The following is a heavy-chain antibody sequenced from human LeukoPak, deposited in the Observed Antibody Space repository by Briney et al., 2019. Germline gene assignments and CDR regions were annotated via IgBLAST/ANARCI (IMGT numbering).Heavy chain of an antibody. J-gene: IGHJ3*02. CDR2: IYYSGST. CDR3: ARLAIVDSHAFDI. V-gene: IGHV4-39*01. CDR1: GGSISSSSYY. D-gene: IGHD3-22*01. Sequence: SETLSLTCTVSGGSISSSSYYWGWIRQPPGKGLEWIGSIYYSGSTYYNPSLKSRVTISVDTSKNQFSLKLSSVTAADTAVYYCARLAIVDSHAFDIWGQGTMVTVSS.